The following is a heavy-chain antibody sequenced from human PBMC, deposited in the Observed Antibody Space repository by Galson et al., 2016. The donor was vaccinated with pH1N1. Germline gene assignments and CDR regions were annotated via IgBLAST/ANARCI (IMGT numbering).Heavy chain of an antibody. CDR2: INPDSGGT. Sequence: SVKVSCKASGYTFIGYYLHWVRQAPGQGLEWMGWINPDSGGTHYAQKFLGRVTLTRDTSTTTAYMELSRLTFDDTAGYYCATVRTWCSSDSCPGVDVWGQGTAVTVSS. CDR1: GYTFIGYY. V-gene: IGHV1-2*02. CDR3: ATVRTWCSSDSCPGVDV. J-gene: IGHJ6*02. D-gene: IGHD2-2*01.